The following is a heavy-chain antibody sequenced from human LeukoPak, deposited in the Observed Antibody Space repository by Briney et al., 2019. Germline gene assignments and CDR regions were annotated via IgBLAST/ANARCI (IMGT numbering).Heavy chain of an antibody. CDR2: ISSSSSYI. V-gene: IGHV3-21*01. CDR3: ARGGTTVLHYFDY. J-gene: IGHJ4*02. Sequence: PGRSLRLSCAASAFTFSSYSINWVRQAPGRGLEWVSSISSSSSYIYYADSVKDRFTLSRDNATNSLYMQMNSLRAEDTAVYYCARGGTTVLHYFDYWGQGTLVTVSS. D-gene: IGHD2-2*01. CDR1: AFTFSSYS.